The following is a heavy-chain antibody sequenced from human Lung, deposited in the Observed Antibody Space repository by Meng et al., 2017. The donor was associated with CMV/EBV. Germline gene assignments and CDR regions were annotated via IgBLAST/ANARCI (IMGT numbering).Heavy chain of an antibody. V-gene: IGHV3-30*02. CDR1: GFTFSSYE. CDR3: ASRYCSSTSCYNYFDY. CDR2: IRYDGSNK. J-gene: IGHJ4*02. D-gene: IGHD2-2*02. Sequence: GGFXRFXCAAPGFTFSSYEMNWVRQAPGKGLEWVAFIRYDGSNKYYADSVKGRFTISRDNSKNTLYLQMNSLRAEDTAVYYCASRYCSSTSCYNYFDYWGQGTLVTVSS.